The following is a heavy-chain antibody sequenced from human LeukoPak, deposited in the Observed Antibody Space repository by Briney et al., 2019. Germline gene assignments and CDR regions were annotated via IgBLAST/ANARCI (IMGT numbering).Heavy chain of an antibody. Sequence: SETLSLTCVVYSGSFSGYYWSWIRQPPGKGLEWIGEINYSGSTNYNPSLKSRVTISVDTSKNQFSLKLSSVTAADTAVYYCARGPQYYYDPSGSSRGYFDYWGQGTLVTVSS. V-gene: IGHV4-34*01. CDR3: ARGPQYYYDPSGSSRGYFDY. CDR2: INYSGST. CDR1: SGSFSGYY. J-gene: IGHJ4*02. D-gene: IGHD3-22*01.